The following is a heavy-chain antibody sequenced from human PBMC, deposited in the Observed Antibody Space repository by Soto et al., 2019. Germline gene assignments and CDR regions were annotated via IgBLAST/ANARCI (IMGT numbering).Heavy chain of an antibody. CDR1: GYSFTNYW. Sequence: GESLKISCQGSGYSFTNYWVGWVRQIPGRGLEWMGIIHPGDSDTRYSPFFQGQVTISADKSISTAYLQWSSLKASDTAMYYCARRDGYNSYYYGMDVWGQGTTVTVSS. J-gene: IGHJ6*02. CDR3: ARRDGYNSYYYGMDV. V-gene: IGHV5-51*01. CDR2: IHPGDSDT. D-gene: IGHD5-12*01.